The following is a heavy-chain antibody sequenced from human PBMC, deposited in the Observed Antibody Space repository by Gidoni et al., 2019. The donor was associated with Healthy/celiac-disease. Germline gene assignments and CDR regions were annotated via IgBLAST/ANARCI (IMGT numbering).Heavy chain of an antibody. CDR3: ARASGSYFLFPPPDY. CDR2: IWYDGSNK. CDR1: GFTFSSYG. V-gene: IGHV3-33*01. Sequence: QVQLVESGGGVVQPGRSLRLSCAASGFTFSSYGMHWVRQAPGKGLEWVAVIWYDGSNKYYADSVKGRFTISRDNSKNTLYLQMNSLRAEDTAVYYCARASGSYFLFPPPDYWGQGTLVTVSS. D-gene: IGHD1-26*01. J-gene: IGHJ4*02.